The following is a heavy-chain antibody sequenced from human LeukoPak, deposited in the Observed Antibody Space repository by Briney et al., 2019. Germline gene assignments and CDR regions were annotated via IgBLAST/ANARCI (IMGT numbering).Heavy chain of an antibody. CDR3: ARDHYYGSGSSETRKGPYYYYGMDV. J-gene: IGHJ6*02. D-gene: IGHD3-10*01. Sequence: PGRSLRLSCAASGFTFSSYAMHWVRQAPGKGLERVAVISYDGSNKYYADSVKGRFTISRDNSKNTLYLQMNSLRAEDTAVYYCARDHYYGSGSSETRKGPYYYYGMDVWGQGTTVTVSS. CDR1: GFTFSSYA. CDR2: ISYDGSNK. V-gene: IGHV3-30*04.